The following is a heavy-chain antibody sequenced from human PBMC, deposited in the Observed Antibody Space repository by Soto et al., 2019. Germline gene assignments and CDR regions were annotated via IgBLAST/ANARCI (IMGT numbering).Heavy chain of an antibody. J-gene: IGHJ4*02. CDR2: INHSGST. V-gene: IGHV4-34*01. CDR1: GGSFSGYY. CDR3: ARGLAAIVVGGYSYGYSFAY. D-gene: IGHD5-18*01. Sequence: SETLSLTCAVYGGSFSGYYWSWIRQPPGKGLEWIGEINHSGSTNYNPSLKSRVTISVDTSKNQFSLKLSSVTAADTAVYYCARGLAAIVVGGYSYGYSFAYWGQGTLVTVSS.